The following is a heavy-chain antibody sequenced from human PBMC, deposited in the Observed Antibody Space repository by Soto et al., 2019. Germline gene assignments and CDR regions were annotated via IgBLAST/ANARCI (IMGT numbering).Heavy chain of an antibody. CDR2: INHSGST. J-gene: IGHJ6*02. CDR1: GGSFSGYY. CDR3: ARGPHSLYYDFWSGYMSYYYGMDV. D-gene: IGHD3-3*01. V-gene: IGHV4-34*01. Sequence: SETLSLTCAVYGGSFSGYYWSWVRQPPGKGLEWIGEINHSGSTNYNPSLKSRVTISVDTSKNQFSLKLSSVTAADTAVYYCARGPHSLYYDFWSGYMSYYYGMDVWGQGTTVTVSS.